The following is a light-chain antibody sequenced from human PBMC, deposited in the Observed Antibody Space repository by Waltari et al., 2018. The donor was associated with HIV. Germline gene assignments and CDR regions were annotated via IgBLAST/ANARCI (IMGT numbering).Light chain of an antibody. CDR3: CSYAGNYSYV. J-gene: IGLJ1*01. CDR1: SSDVGDSTY. V-gene: IGLV2-11*01. CDR2: DVS. Sequence: QSALTQPRSVSGSPGQSVTISCTGTSSDVGDSTYVSWYRQNPGKVPKLMIYDVSKRPSVVPDRFSGPRSGNTASLTISGLQAEDEADYFCCSYAGNYSYVFGSGSRVTVL.